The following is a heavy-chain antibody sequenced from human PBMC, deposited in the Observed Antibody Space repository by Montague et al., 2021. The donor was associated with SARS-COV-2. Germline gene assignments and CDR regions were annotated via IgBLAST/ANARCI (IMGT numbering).Heavy chain of an antibody. CDR3: ARLRMTTVEKDAFDI. CDR1: GGSIRSTTYY. V-gene: IGHV4-39*07. J-gene: IGHJ3*02. Sequence: SETLSLTCTVSGGSIRSTTYYWSWIRQPPGKGLEWIGEINHSGSTNYNPSLKSRVTISVDTSKNQFSLKLSSVTAADTAVYYCARLRMTTVEKDAFDIWGQGTMVTVSS. D-gene: IGHD4-23*01. CDR2: INHSGST.